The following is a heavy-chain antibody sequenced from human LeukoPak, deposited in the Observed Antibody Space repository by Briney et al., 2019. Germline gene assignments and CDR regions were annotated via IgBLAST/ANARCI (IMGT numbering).Heavy chain of an antibody. V-gene: IGHV3-23*01. J-gene: IGHJ4*02. D-gene: IGHD5-12*01. CDR3: AKDRPTWPIDY. CDR2: ISTSGGNT. CDR1: GFTFSIYW. Sequence: GGSLRLSCAASGFTFSIYWMHWVRQAPGKGLEWVSSISTSGGNTYYADSVKGRFTISRDNSKNTLFLQMNSLRAEDTAVYYCAKDRPTWPIDYWGQGTLVTVSS.